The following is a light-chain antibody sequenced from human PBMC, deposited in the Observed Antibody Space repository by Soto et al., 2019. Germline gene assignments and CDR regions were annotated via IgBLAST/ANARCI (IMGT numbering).Light chain of an antibody. J-gene: IGLJ3*02. CDR2: VEGSGSY. CDR3: ETWDSNIWV. V-gene: IGLV4-60*02. CDR1: SGHSSYI. Sequence: QPVLTQSSSASASLGSSVKLTCTLSSGHSSYIIAWHQQQPGKAPRYLMKVEGSGSYNKGSGVPDRFSGSSSGADRYLTISHLQFEDEADYFCETWDSNIWVFGGGTKLTVL.